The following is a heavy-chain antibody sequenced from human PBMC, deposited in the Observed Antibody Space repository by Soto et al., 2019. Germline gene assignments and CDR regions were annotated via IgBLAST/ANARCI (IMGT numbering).Heavy chain of an antibody. CDR3: AREIFGVIISGGRDAFDI. CDR2: IIPIFGTA. Sequence: SVMVSCKASGGTFSTYAISWVRQAPGQGLEWMGGIIPIFGTAKYAQKFQGRVTITADESTSTAYMELSSLRSEDTAVYYCAREIFGVIISGGRDAFDIWGQGTMVTVSS. J-gene: IGHJ3*02. V-gene: IGHV1-69*13. D-gene: IGHD3-3*01. CDR1: GGTFSTYA.